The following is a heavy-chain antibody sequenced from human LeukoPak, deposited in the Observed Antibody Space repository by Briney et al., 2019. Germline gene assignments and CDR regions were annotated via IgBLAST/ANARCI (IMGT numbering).Heavy chain of an antibody. CDR1: GFTFSSYE. Sequence: GGSLRLSCAASGFTFSSYEMNWVRQAPGKGLEWVSYISSSGSTIYYADAVKGRFTNSRDNAKNSLYLQMNSLRADDTAGYYCARVKEASAFDIWGQGTKVTVSS. V-gene: IGHV3-48*03. J-gene: IGHJ3*02. CDR3: ARVKEASAFDI. CDR2: ISSSGSTI. D-gene: IGHD5-12*01.